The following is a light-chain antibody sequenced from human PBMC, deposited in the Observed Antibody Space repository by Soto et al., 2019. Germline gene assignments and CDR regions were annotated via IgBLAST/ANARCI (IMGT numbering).Light chain of an antibody. CDR2: GAS. V-gene: IGKV3-20*01. CDR1: QSVSSSY. J-gene: IGKJ5*01. CDR3: QQYGSSPPIT. Sequence: EIVLTQSPGTLSLSPGERATLSCRASQSVSSSYLAWYQQKPGQAPRLLIYGASSRATGIPDRFSGSGSGTDFTHTISRLEPEDFAVYYCQQYGSSPPITFGQVTRLEIK.